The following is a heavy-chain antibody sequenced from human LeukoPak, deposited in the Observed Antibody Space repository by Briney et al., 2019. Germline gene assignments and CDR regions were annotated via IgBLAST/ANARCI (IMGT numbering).Heavy chain of an antibody. D-gene: IGHD7-27*01. J-gene: IGHJ3*02. CDR2: IFYSGST. Sequence: PSETLSLTCTVSGGSISSYYWSWIRQPPGKGPECVGYIFYSGSTNYNPSLKSRVTMSVDTSKNQFSLKLISVTAADTAVYYCARRRWGGPDAFDIWGQGTMVTVSS. CDR1: GGSISSYY. V-gene: IGHV4-59*08. CDR3: ARRRWGGPDAFDI.